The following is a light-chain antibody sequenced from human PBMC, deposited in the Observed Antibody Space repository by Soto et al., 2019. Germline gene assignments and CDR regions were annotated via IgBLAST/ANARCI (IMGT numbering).Light chain of an antibody. V-gene: IGKV3-11*01. CDR3: QQRSNRIT. Sequence: EIVMTQSPATLSVSPGETASLSCRASQSAGNFLAWYQQKPGQAPRLLIYYISTRAAAIPARFSGSGSGTDFTLTVSSLEPEDFALYYCQQRSNRITFGQGTRLEIK. CDR1: QSAGNF. J-gene: IGKJ5*01. CDR2: YIS.